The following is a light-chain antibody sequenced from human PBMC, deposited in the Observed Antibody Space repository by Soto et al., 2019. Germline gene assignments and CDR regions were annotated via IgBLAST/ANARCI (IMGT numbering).Light chain of an antibody. CDR2: EDT. V-gene: IGLV2-23*01. Sequence: QSALTQPASVSGSPGQSVTISCTGAGSDVESSNLVSWYQQHPGEAPKLLISEDTKRPSGVSNRFSGSKSGSTASLTISGLQAEDEADYYCCSFAGSSVVVFGGGTKLTVL. CDR1: GSDVESSNL. CDR3: CSFAGSSVVV. J-gene: IGLJ2*01.